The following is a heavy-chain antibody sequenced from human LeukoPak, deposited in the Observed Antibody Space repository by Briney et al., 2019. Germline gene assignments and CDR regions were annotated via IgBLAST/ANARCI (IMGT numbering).Heavy chain of an antibody. V-gene: IGHV3-9*01. J-gene: IGHJ6*02. Sequence: GRSLRLSCAASGFTFDDYAMHRVRQAPGKGLEWVSGISWNSGSIGYADSVKGRFTISRDNAKNSLYLQMNSLRAEDTALYYCTKDRNREGRGPPCNYYYYGMDVWGQGTTVTVSS. D-gene: IGHD1-14*01. CDR1: GFTFDDYA. CDR3: TKDRNREGRGPPCNYYYYGMDV. CDR2: ISWNSGSI.